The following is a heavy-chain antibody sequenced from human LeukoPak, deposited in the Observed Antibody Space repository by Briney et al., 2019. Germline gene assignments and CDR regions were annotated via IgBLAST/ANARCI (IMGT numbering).Heavy chain of an antibody. CDR1: GGSISSSNW. J-gene: IGHJ4*02. CDR3: ASEPKYYDFWSASSSD. V-gene: IGHV4-4*02. D-gene: IGHD3-3*01. Sequence: PSETLSLTCAVSGGSISSSNWWSWVRQPPGKGLEWIGEIYHSGSTNYNPSLKSRVTISVDKSKNQFSLKLSSVTAADTAVYYCASEPKYYDFWSASSSDWGQGTLVTVSS. CDR2: IYHSGST.